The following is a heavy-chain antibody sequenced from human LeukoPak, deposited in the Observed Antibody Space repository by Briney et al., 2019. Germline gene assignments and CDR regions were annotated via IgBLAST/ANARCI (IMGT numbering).Heavy chain of an antibody. J-gene: IGHJ6*03. V-gene: IGHV4-59*12. CDR1: GGSISSYY. CDR2: IYYSGST. D-gene: IGHD4-17*01. CDR3: ARDGDYYYYMDV. Sequence: SETLSLTCTVSGGSISSYYWSWIRQPPGKGLEWIGYIYYSGSTNYNPSLKSRVTISVDTSKNQFSLKLSSVTAADTAVYYCARDGDYYYYMDVWGKGTTVTVSS.